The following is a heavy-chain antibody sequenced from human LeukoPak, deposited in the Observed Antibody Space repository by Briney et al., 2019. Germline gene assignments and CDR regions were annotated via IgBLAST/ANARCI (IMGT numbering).Heavy chain of an antibody. CDR1: GFTFSNYG. CDR2: MQYDGSNK. V-gene: IGHV3-30*02. CDR3: AKERGVAGRIYNYMDG. D-gene: IGHD6-19*01. Sequence: GGSLRLSCAASGFTFSNYGMLWLRQAPGKELEGVAFMQYDGSNKYYAASVKGRFTISRDNSKNTLYLQMKSLGAEDTAVYYCAKERGVAGRIYNYMDGWGKGSTVTASS. J-gene: IGHJ6*03.